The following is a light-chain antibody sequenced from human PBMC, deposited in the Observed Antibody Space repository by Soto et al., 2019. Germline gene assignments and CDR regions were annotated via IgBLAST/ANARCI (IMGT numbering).Light chain of an antibody. CDR2: WAS. Sequence: DIVMTQSPDSLAVSLGERATINCKSSQSVLYSSNNKNYLAWYQQKPGQPPKLLIYWASTRESGVPDRFSGSGSGTDLTLTISSLQAEDVAAYYCQQYYSSPLTFGGGTKVDIK. CDR3: QQYYSSPLT. CDR1: QSVLYSSNNKNY. V-gene: IGKV4-1*01. J-gene: IGKJ4*01.